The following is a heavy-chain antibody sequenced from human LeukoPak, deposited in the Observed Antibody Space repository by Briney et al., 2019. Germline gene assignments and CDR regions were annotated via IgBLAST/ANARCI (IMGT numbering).Heavy chain of an antibody. CDR3: VRASGTASSGYVEIDF. CDR1: EFTFSSHW. V-gene: IGHV3-74*01. D-gene: IGHD3-22*01. CDR2: INSDGSST. J-gene: IGHJ4*02. Sequence: PGGSLRLSCVASEFTFSSHWMHWVRQAPGKGLVWVSRINSDGSSTIYADSVKGRFTISRDNAKNTLYLQMNSLRAEDTAVYYCVRASGTASSGYVEIDFWGQGTLVTVSS.